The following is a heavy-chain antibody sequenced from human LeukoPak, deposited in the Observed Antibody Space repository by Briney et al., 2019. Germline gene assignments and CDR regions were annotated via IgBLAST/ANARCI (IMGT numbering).Heavy chain of an antibody. CDR2: ISSSGSTI. V-gene: IGHV3-11*01. D-gene: IGHD1-26*01. J-gene: IGHJ4*02. CDR3: ARRRDSGSLQHFDY. Sequence: GGSLRLSCAASGFTFSDYYMSWIRQAPGRGLEWVSYISSSGSTIYYADSVKGRFTISRDNAKNSLYLQMNSLRAEDTAVYYCARRRDSGSLQHFDYWGQGTLVTVSS. CDR1: GFTFSDYY.